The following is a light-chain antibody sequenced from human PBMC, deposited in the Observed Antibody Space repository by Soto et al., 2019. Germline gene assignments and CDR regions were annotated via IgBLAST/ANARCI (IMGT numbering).Light chain of an antibody. CDR1: QSVLYSSNNKSY. J-gene: IGKJ1*01. V-gene: IGKV4-1*01. CDR2: WAS. Sequence: DIVMTQSPDSLAVSLGERATLNCKSSQSVLYSSNNKSYLAWYQQKAGQPPKLLIYWASTRESGVPERFSGSGFGTDFTLSISSLQAADVAVYYCQQYYSTPWTFGQGTKVEIE. CDR3: QQYYSTPWT.